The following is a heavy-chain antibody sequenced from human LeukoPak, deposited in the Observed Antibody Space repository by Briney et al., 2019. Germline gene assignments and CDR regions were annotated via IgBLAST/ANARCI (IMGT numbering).Heavy chain of an antibody. CDR3: ARDSYNGIAVAGS. V-gene: IGHV3-48*04. CDR1: GFTFSNYN. CDR2: ISSSGSTI. J-gene: IGHJ3*01. D-gene: IGHD6-19*01. Sequence: RGPLRLSCVASGFTFSNYNMNWVRQAPGKGLEWVSYISSSGSTIYYADSVKGRFTISRDNAKNSLYLQMNSLRAEDTAVYYCARDSYNGIAVAGSWGQGTMVTVSS.